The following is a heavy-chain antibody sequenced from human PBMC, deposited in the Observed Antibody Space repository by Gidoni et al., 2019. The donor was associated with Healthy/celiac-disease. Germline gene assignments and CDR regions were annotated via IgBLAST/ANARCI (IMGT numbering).Heavy chain of an antibody. J-gene: IGHJ3*02. CDR2: ISGNSGSI. V-gene: IGHV3-9*01. Sequence: EVQLVESGGGLVQPGRSLRLSCAASGFPFDDYAIHWVRQAPGKGLEWVSGISGNSGSIGYADSGKGRFTISRDNAKNSLFLQMNSLRAEDTALYYCAKGLDPPYGDYVGLLDAFDIWGQGTMVTVSS. CDR1: GFPFDDYA. D-gene: IGHD4-17*01. CDR3: AKGLDPPYGDYVGLLDAFDI.